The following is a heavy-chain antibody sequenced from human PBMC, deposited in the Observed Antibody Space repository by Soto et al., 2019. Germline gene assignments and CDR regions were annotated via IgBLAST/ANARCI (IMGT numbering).Heavy chain of an antibody. Sequence: VKVSCKASGGTFSSYAISWVRQAPGQGLEWMGGIIPIFGTANYAQKFQGRVTITADESTSTAYMELSSLRSEDTAVYYCARPSFNFDFVWGSYICGWFDPWGQGTLVTVSS. CDR2: IIPIFGTA. CDR1: GGTFSSYA. D-gene: IGHD3-16*01. V-gene: IGHV1-69*13. J-gene: IGHJ5*02. CDR3: ARPSFNFDFVWGSYICGWFDP.